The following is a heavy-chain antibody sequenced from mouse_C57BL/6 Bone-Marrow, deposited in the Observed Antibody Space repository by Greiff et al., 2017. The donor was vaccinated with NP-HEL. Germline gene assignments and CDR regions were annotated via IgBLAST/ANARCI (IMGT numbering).Heavy chain of an antibody. D-gene: IGHD3-2*02. J-gene: IGHJ4*01. CDR2: ISSGGSYT. CDR3: ARRLRLRFYYAMDY. CDR1: GFTFSSYG. V-gene: IGHV5-6*02. Sequence: EVMLVESGGDLVKPGGSLKLSCAASGFTFSSYGMSWVRQTPDKRLEWVATISSGGSYTYYPDSVKGRFTISRDNAKNTLYLQMSSLKSEDTAMYSCARRLRLRFYYAMDYWGQGTSVTVSS.